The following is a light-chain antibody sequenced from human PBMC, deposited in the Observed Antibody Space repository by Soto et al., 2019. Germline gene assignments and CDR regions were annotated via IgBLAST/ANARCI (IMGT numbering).Light chain of an antibody. V-gene: IGKV1-5*03. CDR1: QTISPW. Sequence: DIQMTQSPSILSASVGDRVTITCRASQTISPWLAWYQQRPGKAPKVLIYKAFSLVSGVPSRFSGSGSGAELTLTINRLQPDDFAAYDCQQYRTYFRTCGPGTNVEIK. J-gene: IGKJ1*01. CDR2: KAF. CDR3: QQYRTYFRT.